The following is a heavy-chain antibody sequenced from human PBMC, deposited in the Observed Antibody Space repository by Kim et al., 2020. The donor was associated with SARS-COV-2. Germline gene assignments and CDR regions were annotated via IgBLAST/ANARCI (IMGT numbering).Heavy chain of an antibody. J-gene: IGHJ4*02. Sequence: VKGRFTISRDNSKNTLYLQMNSLRAEDTAVYYCAKEYIVVVPAAMPPFDYWGQGTLVTVSS. V-gene: IGHV3-23*01. CDR3: AKEYIVVVPAAMPPFDY. D-gene: IGHD2-2*01.